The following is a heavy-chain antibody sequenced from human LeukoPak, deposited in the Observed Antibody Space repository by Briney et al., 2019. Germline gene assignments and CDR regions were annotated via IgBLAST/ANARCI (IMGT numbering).Heavy chain of an antibody. V-gene: IGHV3-74*01. CDR1: GFTFSNYW. D-gene: IGHD3-22*01. CDR3: ASWHRLFRSFDY. CDR2: INSDGSTT. Sequence: GGSLRLSCAASGFTFSNYWMHWVRQAPGKGLVWVSRINSDGSTTNYADSVKGRFTISRDNSKNTLYLQMDSLRAEDTAVYYCASWHRLFRSFDYWGQGTLVTASS. J-gene: IGHJ4*02.